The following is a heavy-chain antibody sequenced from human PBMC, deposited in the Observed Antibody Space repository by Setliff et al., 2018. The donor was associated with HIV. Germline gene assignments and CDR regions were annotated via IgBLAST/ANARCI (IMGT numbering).Heavy chain of an antibody. Sequence: GASVKVSCKASGGTFSSYAISWVRQAPGQGLEWMGGIIPIFGTANYAQKFRGRVTLTSATSISTAYMELSSLRSDDTAVYYCARRMSPEVTTLDNWGQGTLVTVSS. CDR3: ARRMSPEVTTLDN. V-gene: IGHV1-69*05. D-gene: IGHD4-17*01. J-gene: IGHJ4*02. CDR2: IIPIFGTA. CDR1: GGTFSSYA.